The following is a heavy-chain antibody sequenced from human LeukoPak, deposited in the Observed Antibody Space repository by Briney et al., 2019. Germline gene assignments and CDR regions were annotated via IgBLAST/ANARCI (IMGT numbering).Heavy chain of an antibody. CDR1: WFTACNKY. CDR2: ICSGGST. V-gene: IGHV3-53*01. D-gene: IGHD2-15*01. J-gene: IGHJ4*02. CDR3: AMQCNTCYDY. Sequence: GGSLSLTCSASWFTACNKYRSRVRQAPGKGLEWVSVICSGGSTYYADSVEGRITISRDDSKNTVYLQMNSLRVENTAVYYCAMQCNTCYDYWGQGTLVTVSS.